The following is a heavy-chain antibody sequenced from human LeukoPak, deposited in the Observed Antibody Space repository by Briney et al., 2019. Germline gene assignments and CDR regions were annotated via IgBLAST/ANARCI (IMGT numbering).Heavy chain of an antibody. Sequence: GGSLRLSCAASGFTFSSYAMHWVRQAPGKGLEWVAVISYDGSNKYYADSVKGRFTISRDNSKNTLYLQMNSLRAEDTAVYYCARDTRWRYSGYFIIDYWGQGTLVTVSS. V-gene: IGHV3-30*04. CDR3: ARDTRWRYSGYFIIDY. CDR2: ISYDGSNK. D-gene: IGHD5-12*01. J-gene: IGHJ4*02. CDR1: GFTFSSYA.